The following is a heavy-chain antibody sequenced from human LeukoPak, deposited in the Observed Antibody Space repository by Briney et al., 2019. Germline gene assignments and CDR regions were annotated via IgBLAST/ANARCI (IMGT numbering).Heavy chain of an antibody. Sequence: ETLSLTCAVYGGSFSGYYWSWIRQAPGKGLEWVANIKQDGSEKYYVDSVKGRFTISRDNAKNLLYLQMNSLRAEDTAVYYCARAPYDYVWGSYRYSESADYWGQGTLVTVSS. CDR3: ARAPYDYVWGSYRYSESADY. J-gene: IGHJ4*02. CDR1: GGSFSGYY. CDR2: IKQDGSEK. D-gene: IGHD3-16*02. V-gene: IGHV3-7*01.